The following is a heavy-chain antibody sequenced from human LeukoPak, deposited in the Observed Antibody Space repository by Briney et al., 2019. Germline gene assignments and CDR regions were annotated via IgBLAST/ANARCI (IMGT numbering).Heavy chain of an antibody. D-gene: IGHD5-12*01. Sequence: SETLSLTCAVYGGSLSGYYWSWIRQPPGKGLEWIGEINHSGSTNYNPSLKSRVTISVDTSKNQFSLKLSSVTAADTAVYYCARGPRRGYSGYGPSPFDYWGQGTLVTVSS. CDR2: INHSGST. J-gene: IGHJ4*02. CDR3: ARGPRRGYSGYGPSPFDY. CDR1: GGSLSGYY. V-gene: IGHV4-34*01.